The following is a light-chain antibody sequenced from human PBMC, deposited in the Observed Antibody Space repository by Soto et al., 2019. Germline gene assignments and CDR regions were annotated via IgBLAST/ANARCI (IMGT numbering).Light chain of an antibody. V-gene: IGLV1-47*01. CDR1: NSNIGSYS. Sequence: QSVLTQPPSASGTPGQRVTISCSGSNSNIGSYSVYWYQQLPGTAPKLLIYRNNQRPSGVPDRFSGSKSGTSASLAISGLRSEDEADYYCAAWDDSLSGHVVFGGGTKLTVL. J-gene: IGLJ2*01. CDR2: RNN. CDR3: AAWDDSLSGHVV.